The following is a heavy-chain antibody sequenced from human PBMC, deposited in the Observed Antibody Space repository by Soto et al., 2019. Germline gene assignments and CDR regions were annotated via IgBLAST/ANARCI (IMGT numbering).Heavy chain of an antibody. V-gene: IGHV1-8*01. J-gene: IGHJ4*02. CDR2: MNPNSGNT. CDR1: GYTFTSYD. CDR3: ARAPLCSGGSCEDEYYFDY. Sequence: ASVKVSCKASGYTFTSYDINWVRQATGQGLEWMGWMNPNSGNTGYAQKFQGRVTMTRNTSISTAYMELSSLRSEDTAVYYCARAPLCSGGSCEDEYYFDYWGQGTLVTVSS. D-gene: IGHD2-15*01.